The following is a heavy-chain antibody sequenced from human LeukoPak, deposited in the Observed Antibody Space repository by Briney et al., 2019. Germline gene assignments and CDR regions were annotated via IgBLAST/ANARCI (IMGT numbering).Heavy chain of an antibody. CDR2: IIPILGIA. CDR1: GGTFSSYA. CDR3: ASVANDYGDYEFGY. Sequence: SVKVSCKASGGTFSSYAISWVRQAPGQGLEWMGRIIPILGIANYAQKFQGRVTITADKSTSTAYMELSSLRSEDAAVYYCASVANDYGDYEFGYWGQGTLVTVSS. D-gene: IGHD4-17*01. V-gene: IGHV1-69*04. J-gene: IGHJ4*02.